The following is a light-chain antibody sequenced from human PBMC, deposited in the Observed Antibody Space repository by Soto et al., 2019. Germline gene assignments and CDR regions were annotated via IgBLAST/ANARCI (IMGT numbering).Light chain of an antibody. Sequence: EIILTQSPGTLSLPQGERATLSCRDSQSIRNLLAWYQQKTGKAPKLLMSGASNMDSGVPVRFSGSGSGTDFTLTITRLEPEDFALYYCQQYGGSPITFGLGTRLEI. CDR2: GAS. J-gene: IGKJ5*01. CDR1: QSIRNL. V-gene: IGKV3-20*01. CDR3: QQYGGSPIT.